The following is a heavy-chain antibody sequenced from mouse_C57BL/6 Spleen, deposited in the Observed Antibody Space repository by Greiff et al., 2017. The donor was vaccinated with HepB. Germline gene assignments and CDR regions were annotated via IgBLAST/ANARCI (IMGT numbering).Heavy chain of an antibody. CDR2: IYPGSGST. D-gene: IGHD1-1*01. CDR1: GYTFTSYW. Sequence: QVQLKQPGAELVKPGASVKMSCKASGYTFTSYWITWVKQRPGQGLEWIGDIYPGSGSTNYNEKFKSKATLTVDTSSSTAYMQLSSLTSEDSAVYYCARWGTTVVAFSYWYFDVWGTGTTVTVSS. V-gene: IGHV1-55*01. CDR3: ARWGTTVVAFSYWYFDV. J-gene: IGHJ1*03.